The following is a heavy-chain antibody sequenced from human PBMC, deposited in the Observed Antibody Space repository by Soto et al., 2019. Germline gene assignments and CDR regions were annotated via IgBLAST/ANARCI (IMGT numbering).Heavy chain of an antibody. CDR2: IYSDGYT. Sequence: GGSLRLSCAASGFNVSISYMSWVRQVAGKGLEWVSIIYSDGYTYYAASVKGRFTISRDNFKNTLYLQMSSLRAEDTAVYYCARRKYCSSTTCFDYWGQGTLVTVSS. V-gene: IGHV3-66*01. CDR1: GFNVSISY. D-gene: IGHD2-2*01. CDR3: ARRKYCSSTTCFDY. J-gene: IGHJ4*02.